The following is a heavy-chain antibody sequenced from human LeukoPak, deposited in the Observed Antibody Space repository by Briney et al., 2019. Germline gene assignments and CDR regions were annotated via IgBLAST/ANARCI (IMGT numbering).Heavy chain of an antibody. CDR1: GGSISSYY. V-gene: IGHV4-59*01. CDR2: IYYSGST. Sequence: SETLSLTCTVSGGSISSYYWSWIRQPPGKGLEWIGYIYYSGSTNYNPSLKSRVTISVDTSKNQFSLRLSSVTAADTAVYYCARAGRELLDYWGQGTLVTVSS. D-gene: IGHD1-26*01. J-gene: IGHJ4*02. CDR3: ARAGRELLDY.